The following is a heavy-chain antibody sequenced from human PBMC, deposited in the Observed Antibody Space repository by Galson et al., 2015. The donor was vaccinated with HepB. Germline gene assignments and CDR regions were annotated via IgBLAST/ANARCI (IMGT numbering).Heavy chain of an antibody. D-gene: IGHD3-16*01. CDR1: GYSISSGYY. Sequence: LSLTCTVSGYSISSGYYWGWIRQPPGKGLEWIGSIYHSGSTYYNPSLKSRVTISVDTSKNQFSLKLSSVTAADTAVYYCAREDDYVWGSYVWGEDYWGQGTLVTVSS. CDR3: AREDDYVWGSYVWGEDY. V-gene: IGHV4-38-2*02. CDR2: IYHSGST. J-gene: IGHJ4*02.